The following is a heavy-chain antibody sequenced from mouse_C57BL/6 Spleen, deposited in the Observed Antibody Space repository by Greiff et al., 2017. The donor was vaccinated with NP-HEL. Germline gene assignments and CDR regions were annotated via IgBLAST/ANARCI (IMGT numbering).Heavy chain of an antibody. D-gene: IGHD1-1*01. CDR3: ARSGITTVGEAY. J-gene: IGHJ3*01. Sequence: QVQLQQSGPELVKPGASVKISCKASGYAFSSSWMNWVKQRPGKGLEWIGRIYPGDGDTNYNGKFKGKATLTADKSSSPAYMQLSSLTSEDSAVYFCARSGITTVGEAYWGQGTLVTVSA. CDR2: IYPGDGDT. V-gene: IGHV1-82*01. CDR1: GYAFSSSW.